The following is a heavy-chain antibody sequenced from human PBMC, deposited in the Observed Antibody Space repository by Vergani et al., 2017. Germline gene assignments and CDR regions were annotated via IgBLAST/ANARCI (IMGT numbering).Heavy chain of an antibody. J-gene: IGHJ5*02. V-gene: IGHV4-34*01. CDR3: ARGSPIVVVTRFDP. D-gene: IGHD3-22*01. CDR2: IHHSGST. CDR1: GGSFSGYY. Sequence: QVQLEQWGAGLLKPSETLSLTCAVYGGSFSGYYWSWIRQPPWKGLELIGEIHHSGSTNYNPSLKSRVTISVDTSKNQFSLKLSSVTAADTAVYYCARGSPIVVVTRFDPWGQGTLVTVSS.